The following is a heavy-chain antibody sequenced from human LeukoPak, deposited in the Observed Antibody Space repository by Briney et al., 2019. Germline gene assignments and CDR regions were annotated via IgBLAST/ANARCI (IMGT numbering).Heavy chain of an antibody. CDR1: GFTVSSNY. V-gene: IGHV3-53*01. CDR3: ARYTHSSGFDY. J-gene: IGHJ4*02. CDR2: IYSGGST. Sequence: GGSLRLSCAASGFTVSSNYMSWVRQAPGKGLEWVSVIYSGGSTYYADSVKGRFTISRDNSKNTLYLQMNSLRAEDTAVYYCARYTHSSGFDYWGQGTLVTVSS. D-gene: IGHD6-19*01.